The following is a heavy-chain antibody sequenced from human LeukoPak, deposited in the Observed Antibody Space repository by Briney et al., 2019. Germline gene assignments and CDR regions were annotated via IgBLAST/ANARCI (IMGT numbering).Heavy chain of an antibody. CDR1: GFSLTTTGVG. CDR2: IYWNDDK. V-gene: IGHV2-5*01. D-gene: IGHD3-10*01. Sequence: SGPTLVKPTQTVTLTCTFSGFSLTTTGVGVGWIRQHPGKALEWLPLIYWNDDKRFSPSLRSRLTITKDTSNNQVVLTMTNMDPVDTATYYCAHSPMVRVISHFDPWGQGTLVTVSS. CDR3: AHSPMVRVISHFDP. J-gene: IGHJ5*02.